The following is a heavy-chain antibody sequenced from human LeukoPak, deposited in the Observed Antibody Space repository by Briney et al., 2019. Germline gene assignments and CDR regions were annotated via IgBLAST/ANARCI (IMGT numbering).Heavy chain of an antibody. Sequence: GSLRLSCAASGFTFSSSAMSWVRQAPGKGLEWIGEINHSGSTNYNPSLKSRVTISVDTSKNQFSLKLSSVTAADTAAYYCARVAVVRLRTYYYDSSGYYFSQGFDPWGQGTLVTVSS. D-gene: IGHD3-22*01. CDR2: INHSGST. V-gene: IGHV4-34*01. J-gene: IGHJ5*02. CDR1: GFTFSSSA. CDR3: ARVAVVRLRTYYYDSSGYYFSQGFDP.